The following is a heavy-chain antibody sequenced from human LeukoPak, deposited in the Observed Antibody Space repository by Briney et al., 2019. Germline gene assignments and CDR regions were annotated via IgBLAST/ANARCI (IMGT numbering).Heavy chain of an antibody. Sequence: PSETLSLTCTVSGYSISSGYYWGWIRQPPGKGLEWIGSIYHSGSTYYNPSLRSRVTISVDTSKNQFSLKLSSVTAADTAVYYCARRSVYYDSSGYYSYFDYWGQGTLVTVSS. D-gene: IGHD3-22*01. CDR2: IYHSGST. V-gene: IGHV4-38-2*02. CDR1: GYSISSGYY. J-gene: IGHJ4*02. CDR3: ARRSVYYDSSGYYSYFDY.